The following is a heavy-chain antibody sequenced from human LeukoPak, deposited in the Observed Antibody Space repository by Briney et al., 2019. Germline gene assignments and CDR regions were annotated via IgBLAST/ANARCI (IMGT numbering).Heavy chain of an antibody. Sequence: PGGSLRLSCAASGFTFSSYAMSWVRQAPGKGLEWVSAISGSGGSTYYADSVKGRFTISRDNSKNTLYLQMNSLRAEDTAVYYCAKLEDIVVVPAAIPPDYWGQGTLVTVSS. CDR1: GFTFSSYA. V-gene: IGHV3-23*01. CDR3: AKLEDIVVVPAAIPPDY. CDR2: ISGSGGST. J-gene: IGHJ4*02. D-gene: IGHD2-2*01.